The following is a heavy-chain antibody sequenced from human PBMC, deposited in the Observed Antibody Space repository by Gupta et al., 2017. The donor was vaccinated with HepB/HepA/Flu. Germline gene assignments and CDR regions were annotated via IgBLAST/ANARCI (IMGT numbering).Heavy chain of an antibody. CDR3: ARVAAMGADYYYYYGMDV. Sequence: EVQLVESGGGLVQPGGSLRLSCAASGFTFSSYWMSWVRQAPGKGLEWVANIKQDGSEKYYVDSVKGRFTISRDNAKNSLYLQMNSLRAEDTAVYYCARVAAMGADYYYYYGMDVWGQGTTVTVSS. CDR2: IKQDGSEK. D-gene: IGHD5-18*01. CDR1: GFTFSSYW. J-gene: IGHJ6*02. V-gene: IGHV3-7*01.